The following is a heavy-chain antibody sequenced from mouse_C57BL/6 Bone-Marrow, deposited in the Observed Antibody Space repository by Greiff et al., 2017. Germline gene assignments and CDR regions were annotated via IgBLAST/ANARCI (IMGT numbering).Heavy chain of an antibody. J-gene: IGHJ3*01. CDR1: GFNIKDDY. V-gene: IGHV14-4*01. CDR2: IDPENGDT. Sequence: EVQLQESGAELVRPGASVKLSCTASGFNIKDDYMHWVKQRPEQGLEWIGWIDPENGDTESASKFQGKATITADTSSNTAYLQLSSLTSEDTAVYYCTPLAWCAYGVQGTLVTVCA. CDR3: TPLAWCAY.